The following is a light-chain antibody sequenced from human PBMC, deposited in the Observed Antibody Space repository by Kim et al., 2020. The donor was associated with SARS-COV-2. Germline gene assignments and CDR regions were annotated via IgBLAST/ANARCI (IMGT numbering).Light chain of an antibody. CDR2: QDS. CDR3: QAWDSSTYV. J-gene: IGLJ1*01. CDR1: KWGDKY. V-gene: IGLV3-1*01. Sequence: SWSPGQTASITCSGDKWGDKYACWYQQKPGQSPVLVIYQDSKRPSGIPERFSGSNSGNTATLTISGTQAMDESDYYCQAWDSSTYVFGTGTKVTVL.